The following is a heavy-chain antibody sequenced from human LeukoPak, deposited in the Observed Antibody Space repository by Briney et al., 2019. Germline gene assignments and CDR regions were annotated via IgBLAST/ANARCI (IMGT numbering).Heavy chain of an antibody. CDR3: AKASNRGYSPYFDY. CDR2: IRYDGSNK. Sequence: PGGSLRLSCAASGFTFSSYGMHWVRQAPGKGLEWVAFIRYDGSNKYYADSVKGRFTISRDNPKNTLYLQMNSLRAEDTAVYYCAKASNRGYSPYFDYWGQGTLVTVSS. V-gene: IGHV3-30*02. D-gene: IGHD2-15*01. CDR1: GFTFSSYG. J-gene: IGHJ4*02.